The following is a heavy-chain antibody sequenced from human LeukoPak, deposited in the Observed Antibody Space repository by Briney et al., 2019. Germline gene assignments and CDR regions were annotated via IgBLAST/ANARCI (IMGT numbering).Heavy chain of an antibody. J-gene: IGHJ6*02. CDR1: GGSISSYY. CDR3: ARQYYDSSGYFLGNYYYGMDV. Sequence: KPSETLSLTCTVSGGSISSYYWSWIRQPPGKGLEWIGYIYYSGSTNYNPSLKSRVTISVDTSKNQFSLKLSSVTAADTAVYYCARQYYDSSGYFLGNYYYGMDVWGQGTTVTVSS. D-gene: IGHD3-22*01. V-gene: IGHV4-59*08. CDR2: IYYSGST.